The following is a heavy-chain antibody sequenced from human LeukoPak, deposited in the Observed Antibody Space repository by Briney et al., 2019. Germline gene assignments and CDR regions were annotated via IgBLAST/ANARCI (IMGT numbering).Heavy chain of an antibody. CDR1: GGSTSSSSYL. J-gene: IGHJ6*03. D-gene: IGHD6-6*01. CDR3: ARHGGNVEYFYYMDV. CDR2: VSYSGST. Sequence: PSETLSLTCTVSGGSTSSSSYLWGWIRQPPEKGLEWIGSVSYSGSTYYNPSLKSRVSISVDTSKNQFSLKVTSVTAEDTALYYCARHGGNVEYFYYMDVWGKATTDADSS. V-gene: IGHV4-39*01.